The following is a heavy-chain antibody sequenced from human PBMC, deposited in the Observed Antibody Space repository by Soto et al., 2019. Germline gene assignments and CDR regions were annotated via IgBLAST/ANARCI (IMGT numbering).Heavy chain of an antibody. D-gene: IGHD1-26*01. J-gene: IGHJ4*02. Sequence: QVQLQESGPGLVKPSDTLSLTCAVSGYSISSSNWWGWIRQPPGKGLEWIGYIYYSGTTYYNPSLKSRVTMSVDTSKNQFPLKLTSVTAVDTAVYYWARREIQGPIDYWGQGTLVTVSS. CDR1: GYSISSSNW. V-gene: IGHV4-28*01. CDR2: IYYSGTT. CDR3: ARREIQGPIDY.